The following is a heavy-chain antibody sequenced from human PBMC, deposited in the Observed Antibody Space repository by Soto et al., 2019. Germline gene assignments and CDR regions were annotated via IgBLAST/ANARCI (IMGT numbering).Heavy chain of an antibody. Sequence: GGSMRLSCTAAGFNFSRYGMHWVRQETGKGLEWVAVMSYDGNNKYYADSVKGRFTVSRDNSRNTQYLQMNSLKVEDTAVYFCAKGFLSGGYCANGVCYHFDYWGQGTPVTVSS. CDR3: AKGFLSGGYCANGVCYHFDY. CDR1: GFNFSRYG. D-gene: IGHD2-8*01. J-gene: IGHJ4*02. V-gene: IGHV3-30*18. CDR2: MSYDGNNK.